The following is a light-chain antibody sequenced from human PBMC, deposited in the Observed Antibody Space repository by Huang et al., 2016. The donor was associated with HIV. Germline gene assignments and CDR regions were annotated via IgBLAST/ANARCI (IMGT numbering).Light chain of an antibody. J-gene: IGKJ2*01. CDR3: HQSSSLPYT. V-gene: IGKV6-21*02. Sequence: EIVLPQSPDFQSVTPKEKITITCRASQNIGNSLHWYQQKPDQSPQLLIKYASQTISGVPSRFSGSGSGTDFTLTINTPEAGDAATYYCHQSSSLPYTFGQGTKLEIK. CDR2: YAS. CDR1: QNIGNS.